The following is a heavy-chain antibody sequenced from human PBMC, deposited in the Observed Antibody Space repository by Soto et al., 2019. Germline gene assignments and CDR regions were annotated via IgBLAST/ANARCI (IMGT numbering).Heavy chain of an antibody. Sequence: EVQLVESGGGLVRPGGSLRLSCTVSGFSLRSFYMSWVRQAPGKGLEWVANIKEDGSEQHYVAAVEGRFTFSRDNPKTTLYLQMNSLRVEDTAADYCARDRKASSYGWSKVLDYWGQGALVTVSA. V-gene: IGHV3-7*03. CDR3: ARDRKASSYGWSKVLDY. CDR2: IKEDGSEQ. J-gene: IGHJ4*02. D-gene: IGHD5-18*01. CDR1: GFSLRSFY.